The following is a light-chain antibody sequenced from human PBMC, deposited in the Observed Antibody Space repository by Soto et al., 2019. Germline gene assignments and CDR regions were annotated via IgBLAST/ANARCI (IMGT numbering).Light chain of an antibody. J-gene: IGLJ1*01. CDR1: RAYGSYK. CDR2: VGTGGLVG. Sequence: QSVLSQPPSASASLGASVTLTCTLTRAYGSYKVDWYQRRPGKGPRFVMRVGTGGLVGSKGDGFPDRFSVLGSGLNRYLTIKDIQEEDEGDYFCGADHGSGSDFVYVFGSGTKVTVL. V-gene: IGLV9-49*03. CDR3: GADHGSGSDFVYV.